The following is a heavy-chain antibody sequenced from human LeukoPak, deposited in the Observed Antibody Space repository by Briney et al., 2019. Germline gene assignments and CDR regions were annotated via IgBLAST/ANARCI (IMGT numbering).Heavy chain of an antibody. J-gene: IGHJ4*02. D-gene: IGHD6-13*01. CDR3: ARAGGDSSSWYAKAPFDY. V-gene: IGHV4-59*01. CDR1: GGSISSYY. Sequence: SETLSLTCTVSGGSISSYYWSWIWQPPGKGLEWIGYIYYSGSTNYNPSLKSRVTISVDTSKNQFSLKLSSVTAADTAVYYCARAGGDSSSWYAKAPFDYWGQGTLVTVSS. CDR2: IYYSGST.